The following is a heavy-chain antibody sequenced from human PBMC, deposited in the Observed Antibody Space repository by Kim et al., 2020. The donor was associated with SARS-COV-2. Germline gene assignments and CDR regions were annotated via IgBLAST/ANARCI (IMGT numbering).Heavy chain of an antibody. D-gene: IGHD5-18*01. Sequence: SETLSLTCTVSGGSVSSGSYYWSWIRQPPGKGLEWIGYIYYSGSTNYNPSLKSRVTISVDTSKNQFSLKLSSVTAADTAVYYCARDDAAMAGGFDPWGQGTLVTVSS. CDR1: GGSVSSGSYY. J-gene: IGHJ5*02. V-gene: IGHV4-61*01. CDR3: ARDDAAMAGGFDP. CDR2: IYYSGST.